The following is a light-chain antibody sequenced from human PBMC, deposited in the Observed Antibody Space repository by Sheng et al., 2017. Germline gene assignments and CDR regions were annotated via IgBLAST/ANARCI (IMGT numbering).Light chain of an antibody. CDR1: QSVGRN. J-gene: IGKJ1*01. CDR3: HQYGSSPQT. Sequence: EIVMTQSPATLSVSPGERVTLSCRASQSVGRNLAWYQWKPGQAPRLLIYDASSRATGIPARFSGSGSGTDFTLTISRLEPEDFAVYHCHQYGSSPQTFGQGTKVEIK. CDR2: DAS. V-gene: IGKV3-20*01.